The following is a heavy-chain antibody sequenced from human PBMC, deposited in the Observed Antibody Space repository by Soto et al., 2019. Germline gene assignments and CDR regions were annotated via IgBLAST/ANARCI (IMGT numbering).Heavy chain of an antibody. CDR2: IYYSGST. V-gene: IGHV4-59*01. CDR3: ARGSGPNDAFDI. D-gene: IGHD2-15*01. Sequence: PSETLSLTCTVSGGSIRSYYWSWIRQPPGKGLEWIGYIYYSGSTNYNPSLKSRVTISVDTSKNQFSLKLSSVTAADTAVYYCARGSGPNDAFDIWGQGTMVTVSS. CDR1: GGSIRSYY. J-gene: IGHJ3*02.